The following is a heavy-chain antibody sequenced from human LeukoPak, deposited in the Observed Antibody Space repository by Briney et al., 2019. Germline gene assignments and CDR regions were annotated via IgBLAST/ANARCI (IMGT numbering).Heavy chain of an antibody. CDR2: ISSNISYI. D-gene: IGHD1-7*01. Sequence: GGSLRLSCSASGFTFSSYSMNWVRQAPGKGVEWVSSISSNISYIYYAYSVTGRFTISRDNAKNSLDLQMNSLRAEDTAVYFCGRDFGLIGTKRSFDIWGQGTMVTVSS. CDR1: GFTFSSYS. CDR3: GRDFGLIGTKRSFDI. V-gene: IGHV3-21*04. J-gene: IGHJ3*02.